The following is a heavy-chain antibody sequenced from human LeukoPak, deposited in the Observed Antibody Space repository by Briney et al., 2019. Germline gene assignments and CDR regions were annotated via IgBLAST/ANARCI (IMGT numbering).Heavy chain of an antibody. CDR2: IYTSGST. CDR3: ARDGDSGDYAY. CDR1: GGSISSGSYY. Sequence: SETLSLTCTVSGGSISSGSYYWCWIRQPAGKGLEWIGRIYTSGSTNYNPSLKSRVTISADTSKNQFSLKLTSVTAADMAVYYCARDGDSGDYAYWGQGTLVTVSS. V-gene: IGHV4-61*02. D-gene: IGHD4-17*01. J-gene: IGHJ4*02.